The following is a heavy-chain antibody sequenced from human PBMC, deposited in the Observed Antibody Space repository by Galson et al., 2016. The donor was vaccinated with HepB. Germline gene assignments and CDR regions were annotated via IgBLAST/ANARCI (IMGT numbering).Heavy chain of an antibody. CDR2: ISYDGGNQ. CDR1: GFTFSSYP. D-gene: IGHD1-26*01. Sequence: SLRLSCAASGFTFSSYPMHWVRQAPGKGLDWVAVISYDGGNQYYADSVKGRFTISRDNSKNTLYLQMNSLRPEDTAVYYCANVRGGSYPDWYLDFWGRGTLVTVFS. V-gene: IGHV3-30*01. J-gene: IGHJ2*01. CDR3: ANVRGGSYPDWYLDF.